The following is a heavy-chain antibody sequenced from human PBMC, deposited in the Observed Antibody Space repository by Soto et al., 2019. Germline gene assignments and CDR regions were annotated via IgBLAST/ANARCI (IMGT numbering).Heavy chain of an antibody. CDR1: CVSLTTGEVR. CDR2: IDWDDDK. Sequence: SVPTRGDPTATVTLTCTLSCVSLTTGEVRVKCIRQPPGKALEWLARIDWDDDKFYSRSLKTRLTISKDTSKNHVVLTPTNTQHVETATHYRARTVDTTMVNRDAFDASAQGTMVT. D-gene: IGHD5-18*01. V-gene: IGHV2-70*04. J-gene: IGHJ3*01. CDR3: ARTVDTTMVNRDAFDA.